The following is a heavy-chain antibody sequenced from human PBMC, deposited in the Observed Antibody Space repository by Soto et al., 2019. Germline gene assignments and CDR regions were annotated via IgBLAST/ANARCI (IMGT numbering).Heavy chain of an antibody. CDR1: GYTFTSYY. D-gene: IGHD3-16*02. J-gene: IGHJ6*02. CDR3: GVPIWGSYRLRNHGMDV. V-gene: IGHV1-46*01. CDR2: FNPTGDTA. Sequence: ASVKVSCKASGYTFTSYYIHWVRQAPGQGLEWMGIFNPTGDTASYAQKLQGRVTMTRDTSTGTAYMELGSLRSEDTAVYYCGVPIWGSYRLRNHGMDVWGQGTAVTVAS.